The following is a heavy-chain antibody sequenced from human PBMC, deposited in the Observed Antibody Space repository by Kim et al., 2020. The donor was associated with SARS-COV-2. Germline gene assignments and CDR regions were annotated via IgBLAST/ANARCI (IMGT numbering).Heavy chain of an antibody. CDR2: T. CDR3: ARRSIFGVVDY. D-gene: IGHD3-3*01. J-gene: IGHJ4*02. V-gene: IGHV4-39*01. Sequence: TSSTPSHKNPVTITVDTAKNQFSLKLSSVTAADTAVYYCARRSIFGVVDYWGQGTLVTVSS.